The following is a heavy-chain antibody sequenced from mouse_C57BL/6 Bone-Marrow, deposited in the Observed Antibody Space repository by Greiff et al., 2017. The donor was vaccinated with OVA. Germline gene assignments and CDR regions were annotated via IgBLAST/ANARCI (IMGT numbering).Heavy chain of an antibody. CDR3: TTLMITY. D-gene: IGHD2-3*01. Sequence: VQLQQPRAELVRPGASVKLSCTASGFNIKDDYMHWVKQRPEQGLEWIGWIDPENGDTEYASKFQGKATITADTSSNTAYLQLSSLTSEDTAVYYCTTLMITYWGQGTLVTVSA. V-gene: IGHV14-4*01. CDR1: GFNIKDDY. J-gene: IGHJ3*01. CDR2: IDPENGDT.